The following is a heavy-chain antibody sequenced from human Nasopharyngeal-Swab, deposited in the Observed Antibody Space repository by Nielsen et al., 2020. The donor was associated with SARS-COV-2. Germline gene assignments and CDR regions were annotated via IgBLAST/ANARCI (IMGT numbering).Heavy chain of an antibody. CDR3: ARSEWIQLWSTGRRGMDV. J-gene: IGHJ6*02. CDR1: GGSISSDY. Sequence: SETLSLTCTVSGGSISSDYWRWIRQPPGKGVDRIGYIYYSGSTNYNPSLKSRVTISVDTSKNQFSLKLSSVTAADTAVYYCARSEWIQLWSTGRRGMDVWGQGTTVTVSS. D-gene: IGHD5-18*01. CDR2: IYYSGST. V-gene: IGHV4-59*13.